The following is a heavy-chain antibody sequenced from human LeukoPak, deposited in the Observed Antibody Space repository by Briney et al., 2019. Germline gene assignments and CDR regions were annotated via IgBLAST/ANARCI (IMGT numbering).Heavy chain of an antibody. D-gene: IGHD5-12*01. CDR1: GGSISSSSYY. Sequence: SETLSLTCTVSGGSISSSSYYWGWIRQPPGKGLEWIGSIYYSGSTYYNPSLKSRVTMSVDTSKNQFSLNLSSVTAADTAVYYCAREGIVATIRYFDYWGQGTLVTVSS. CDR2: IYYSGST. J-gene: IGHJ4*02. V-gene: IGHV4-39*07. CDR3: AREGIVATIRYFDY.